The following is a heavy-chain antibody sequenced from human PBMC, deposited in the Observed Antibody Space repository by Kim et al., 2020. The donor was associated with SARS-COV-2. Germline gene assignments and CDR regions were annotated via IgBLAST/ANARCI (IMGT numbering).Heavy chain of an antibody. CDR3: ARGDYFDY. CDR2: ISYDGSNK. CDR1: GFTFSSYA. Sequence: GGSLRLSCAASGFTFSSYAMHWVRQAPGKGLEWVAVISYDGSNKYYADSVKGRFTISRDNSKNTLYLQMNSLRAEDTAVYYCARGDYFDYWGQGTLVTVSS. V-gene: IGHV3-30-3*01. J-gene: IGHJ4*02.